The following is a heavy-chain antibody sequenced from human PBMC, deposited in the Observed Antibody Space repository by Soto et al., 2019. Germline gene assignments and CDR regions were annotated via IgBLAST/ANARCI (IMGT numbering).Heavy chain of an antibody. J-gene: IGHJ4*02. CDR1: GFTFSEYY. D-gene: IGHD5-18*01. V-gene: IGHV3-11*06. CDR3: ARYIYGYVDY. Sequence: GGSLRLSCAASGFTFSEYYMSWIRQAPGKGLEWVSYITSSISYTNYADSVKGRFTISRDNAKNSLYLQMNSLRAEDTAVYYCARYIYGYVDYWGQGTLVTVSS. CDR2: ITSSISYT.